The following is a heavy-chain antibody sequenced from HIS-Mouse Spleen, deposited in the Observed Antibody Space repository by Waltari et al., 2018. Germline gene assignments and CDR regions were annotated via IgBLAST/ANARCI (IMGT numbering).Heavy chain of an antibody. CDR3: AREIPYSSSLYDWYFDL. CDR1: GGSISSSSYY. D-gene: IGHD6-13*01. V-gene: IGHV4-39*07. Sequence: QLQLQESGPGLVKPSETLSLTCTVSGGSISSSSYYWGWIRQPPGKGLEWVGSIYYSGSTYYNPSLKSRVTRSVDTSKNQFSLKLSSVTAADTAVYYCAREIPYSSSLYDWYFDLWGRGTLVTVSS. CDR2: IYYSGST. J-gene: IGHJ2*01.